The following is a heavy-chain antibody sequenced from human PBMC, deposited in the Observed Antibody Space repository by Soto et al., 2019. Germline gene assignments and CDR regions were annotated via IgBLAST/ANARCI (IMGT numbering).Heavy chain of an antibody. J-gene: IGHJ4*02. CDR3: ASEFNHRYYFDN. Sequence: GGSLRLSCATSGFTFISYAMHWVRQAPGKGLEWVAVTTSDGSNKFYADSVKGRFTISSDNSKSTLYLQMDSLRVEDTAVYYCASEFNHRYYFDNWGQGTPVTVSS. V-gene: IGHV3-30*04. CDR2: TTSDGSNK. CDR1: GFTFISYA.